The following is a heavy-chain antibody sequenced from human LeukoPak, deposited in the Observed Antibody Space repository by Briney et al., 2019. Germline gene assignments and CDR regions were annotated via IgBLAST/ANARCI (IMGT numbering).Heavy chain of an antibody. CDR2: INPNSGGT. D-gene: IGHD4-17*01. J-gene: IGHJ4*02. CDR3: ARVPDYGDYVGLYYFDY. V-gene: IGHV1-2*02. Sequence: ASVKVSCKASGYTFTGYYMHWVRQAPGQGLEWMGWINPNSGGTNYAQKFQGRVTMTRDTSIGTAYMELSRLRSDDTAVYYCARVPDYGDYVGLYYFDYWGQGTLVTVSS. CDR1: GYTFTGYY.